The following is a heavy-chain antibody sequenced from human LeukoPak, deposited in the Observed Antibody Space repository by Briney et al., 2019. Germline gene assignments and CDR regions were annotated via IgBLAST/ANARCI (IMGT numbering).Heavy chain of an antibody. Sequence: ASVKVSCKASGYTFTSYGISWVRQAPGQGLEWMGWICAYNGNTNYAQKLQVRVTMTTDTSTSTAYMELRSLRSDDTAVYYCARAPMITFGGVIVIPFDYWGQGTLVTVSS. CDR2: ICAYNGNT. V-gene: IGHV1-18*01. CDR1: GYTFTSYG. J-gene: IGHJ4*02. D-gene: IGHD3-16*02. CDR3: ARAPMITFGGVIVIPFDY.